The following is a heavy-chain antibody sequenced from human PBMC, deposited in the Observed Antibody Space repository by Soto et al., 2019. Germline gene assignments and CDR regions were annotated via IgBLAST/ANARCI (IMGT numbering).Heavy chain of an antibody. J-gene: IGHJ6*02. CDR1: GGSISSGGYS. D-gene: IGHD6-6*01. V-gene: IGHV4-30-2*01. Sequence: LSLTCAVSGGSISSGGYSWSWIRQPPGKGLEWIGYIYHSGSTYYNPSLKSRVTISVDRSKNQFSLKLSSVTAADTAVYYCARADSSSSGYYYYGMDVWGQGTTVTVSS. CDR2: IYHSGST. CDR3: ARADSSSSGYYYYGMDV.